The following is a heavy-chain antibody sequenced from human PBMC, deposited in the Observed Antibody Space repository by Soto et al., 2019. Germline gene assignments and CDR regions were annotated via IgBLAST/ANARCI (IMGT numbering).Heavy chain of an antibody. J-gene: IGHJ6*02. Sequence: ASVKGSWKISGGSLRSDAINWVRPAPRTGLDWMGAIIPICDTTDYPQKLQGRVTITADVSTSIAYMELSSLRFDDTALYYCARDTRYSYAHPPHRGMDIWGQGTTVTVSS. CDR3: ARDTRYSYAHPPHRGMDI. V-gene: IGHV1-69*13. D-gene: IGHD5-18*01. CDR2: IIPICDTT. CDR1: GGSLRSDA.